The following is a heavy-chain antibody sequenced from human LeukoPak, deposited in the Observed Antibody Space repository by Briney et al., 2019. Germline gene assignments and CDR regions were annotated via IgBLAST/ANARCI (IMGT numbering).Heavy chain of an antibody. D-gene: IGHD6-13*01. CDR3: ARDPLSSTWSPYYFTLDA. V-gene: IGHV1-18*01. CDR1: GYTFTSYA. Sequence: ASVKVSFKASGYTFTSYAINWVRQAPGQGLEWMGWISAYDGSTISAQDLQGRVTMTTDTSTTTAYMELTRLRSDDTAVYYRARDPLSSTWSPYYFTLDAWGQGTTVIVSS. CDR2: ISAYDGST. J-gene: IGHJ6*02.